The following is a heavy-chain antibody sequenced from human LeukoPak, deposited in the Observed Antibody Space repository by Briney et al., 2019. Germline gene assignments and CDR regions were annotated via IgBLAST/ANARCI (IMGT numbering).Heavy chain of an antibody. CDR3: AYGHPYYDSSGYYYWGAFDI. Sequence: GGSLRLSCAASGFTFSSYAMSWVRQAPGKGLEWVSAISGSGGSTYYADSVKGRFTISRDNSKNTLYLQMNSLRAEDTAVYYCAYGHPYYDSSGYYYWGAFDIWGQGTMVTVSS. D-gene: IGHD3-22*01. CDR1: GFTFSSYA. J-gene: IGHJ3*02. V-gene: IGHV3-23*01. CDR2: ISGSGGST.